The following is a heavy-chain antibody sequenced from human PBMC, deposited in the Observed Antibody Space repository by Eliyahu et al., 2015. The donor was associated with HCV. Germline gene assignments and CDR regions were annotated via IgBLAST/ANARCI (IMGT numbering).Heavy chain of an antibody. J-gene: IGHJ4*02. V-gene: IGHV4-39*01. CDR1: VDSINSSPFF. D-gene: IGHD1-7*01. CDR3: ARRNFPYYXDY. CDR2: ISHSGDT. Sequence: QLQLQESGPGLVKPSETLSLTCSVSVDSINSSPFFWGWSRQPPGKGLEWIAIISHSGDTYYNPSLNSRVTISVDTSKSQFSLRLSSVTAADTAVYYCARRNFPYYXDYWGRGALVTVSS.